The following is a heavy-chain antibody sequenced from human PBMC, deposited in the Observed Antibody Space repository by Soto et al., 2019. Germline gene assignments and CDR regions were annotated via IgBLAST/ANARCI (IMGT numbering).Heavy chain of an antibody. CDR3: TTGPESGYYNGAYYYYYGMDV. CDR2: IRSKAYGGTT. D-gene: IGHD3-3*01. V-gene: IGHV3-49*04. J-gene: IGHJ6*02. CDR1: GFTFGDYA. Sequence: PGGSLRLSCTASGFTFGDYAMSWVRQAPGKGLEWVVFIRSKAYGGTTEYAASVKGRFTISRDDSKSIAYLQMNSLKTEDTAVYYCTTGPESGYYNGAYYYYYGMDVWGQGTTVTVSS.